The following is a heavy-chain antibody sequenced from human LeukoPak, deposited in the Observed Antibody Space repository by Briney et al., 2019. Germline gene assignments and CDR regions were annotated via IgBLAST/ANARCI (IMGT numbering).Heavy chain of an antibody. V-gene: IGHV1-2*02. Sequence: GASVKVSCKASGYTFTGYYMHWVRQAPGQGLEWMGWTNPNSGGTNYAQKFQGRVTMTRDTSISTAYMELSRLRSDDTAVYYCARAPPHVYYDFWSGYSPYYGMDVWGQGTTVTVSS. D-gene: IGHD3-3*01. CDR3: ARAPPHVYYDFWSGYSPYYGMDV. CDR2: TNPNSGGT. J-gene: IGHJ6*02. CDR1: GYTFTGYY.